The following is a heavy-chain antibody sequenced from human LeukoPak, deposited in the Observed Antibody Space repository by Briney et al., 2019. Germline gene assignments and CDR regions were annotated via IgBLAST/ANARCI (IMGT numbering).Heavy chain of an antibody. J-gene: IGHJ6*02. D-gene: IGHD4-17*01. V-gene: IGHV3-23*01. CDR1: GFTFSSYA. CDR3: AKDEAGDYHYYYYGMDV. Sequence: GGSLRLSCAASGFTFSSYAMSWVRQAPGKGLERVSAISGSGGSTYYADSVKGRFTISRDNSKNTLYLQMNSLRAEDTAVYYCAKDEAGDYHYYYYGMDVWGQGTTVTVSS. CDR2: ISGSGGST.